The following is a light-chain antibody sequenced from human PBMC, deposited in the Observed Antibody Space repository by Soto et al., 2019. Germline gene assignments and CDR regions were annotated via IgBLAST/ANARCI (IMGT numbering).Light chain of an antibody. Sequence: EIVMTQSPATLSVSPGERATLSCRASQSVSSNLAWYQQKPGQAPRLLIYGVSNRATGIPARFSGSGSGTEFTLTISSLQSKDFALYYCQQYNNWTLTFGQGTRLEIK. V-gene: IGKV3-15*01. CDR1: QSVSSN. CDR3: QQYNNWTLT. J-gene: IGKJ5*01. CDR2: GVS.